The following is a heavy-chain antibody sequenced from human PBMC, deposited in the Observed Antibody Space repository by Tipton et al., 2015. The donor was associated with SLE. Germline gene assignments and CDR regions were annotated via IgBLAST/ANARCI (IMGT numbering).Heavy chain of an antibody. V-gene: IGHV3-21*01. D-gene: IGHD2-2*01. CDR1: GFTFSSYS. CDR2: ISSSSSYI. Sequence: SLRLSCAASGFTFSSYSMNWVRQAPGKGLEWVSSISSSSSYIYYADSVKGRFTISRDNAKNSLYLQMNSLRAEDTAVYYCARDRAICTRTTCYGDNWFDPWGQGTLVTVSS. J-gene: IGHJ5*02. CDR3: ARDRAICTRTTCYGDNWFDP.